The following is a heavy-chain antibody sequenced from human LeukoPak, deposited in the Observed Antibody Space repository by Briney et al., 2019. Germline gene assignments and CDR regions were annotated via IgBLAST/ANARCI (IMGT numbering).Heavy chain of an antibody. CDR2: ISSSGNNI. Sequence: NPGGSLRLSCAASGFTFSSYSMNWVRQAPGQGLEWVSSISSSGNNIYYADSVKGRFTISRDNAKNSMYLHMNSLRAEATAVYYCARRVGYCSSTSCYAGDYWGQGTLVTVSS. D-gene: IGHD2-2*03. V-gene: IGHV3-21*01. CDR1: GFTFSSYS. J-gene: IGHJ4*02. CDR3: ARRVGYCSSTSCYAGDY.